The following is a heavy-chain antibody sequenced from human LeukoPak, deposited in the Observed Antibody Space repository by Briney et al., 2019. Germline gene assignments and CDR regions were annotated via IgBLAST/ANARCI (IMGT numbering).Heavy chain of an antibody. D-gene: IGHD2-2*01. V-gene: IGHV3-9*01. J-gene: IGHJ6*02. CDR1: GFTFDDYA. CDR3: ARDQDIVVVPAALDV. CDR2: ISWNSGSI. Sequence: GRSLRLSCAASGFTFDDYAMHWVRQAPGKGLEWVSGISWNSGSIGYADSVKGRFTISRDNSKNTLYLQMNSLRAEDTAVYYCARDQDIVVVPAALDVWGQGTTVTVSS.